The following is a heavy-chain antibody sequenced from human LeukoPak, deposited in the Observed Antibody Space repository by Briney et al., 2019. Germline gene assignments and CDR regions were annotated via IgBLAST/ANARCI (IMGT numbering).Heavy chain of an antibody. CDR1: GFTVSNNY. CDR3: ARAREEGGYYDAYFDY. J-gene: IGHJ4*02. CDR2: IYSGGST. V-gene: IGHV3-66*01. Sequence: PGGSLRLSCAASGFTVSNNYMSWVRQAPGKGLEWVSVIYSGGSTYYADSVRGRFTISRDNSKNTLSLQMNSLRAEDTAVYYCARAREEGGYYDAYFDYWGQGTLVTVSS. D-gene: IGHD3-3*01.